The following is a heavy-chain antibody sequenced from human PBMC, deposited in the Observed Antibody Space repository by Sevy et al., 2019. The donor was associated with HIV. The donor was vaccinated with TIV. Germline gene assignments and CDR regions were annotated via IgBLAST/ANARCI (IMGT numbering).Heavy chain of an antibody. Sequence: GGSLRLSCAASGFPFSNYAMSWIRQAPGKGLEWVSTLIGGGSRTYYADSVTGRFTISRDNSKNTLYLQMNSPRADDTAIYYCAKRRVQSGLSGGGANYGWDVCGHGTTVTVSS. CDR3: AKRRVQSGLSGGGANYGWDV. D-gene: IGHD2-15*01. CDR2: LIGGGSRT. J-gene: IGHJ6*02. V-gene: IGHV3-23*01. CDR1: GFPFSNYA.